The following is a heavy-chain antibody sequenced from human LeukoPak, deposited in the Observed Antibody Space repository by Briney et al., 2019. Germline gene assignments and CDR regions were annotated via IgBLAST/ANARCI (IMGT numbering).Heavy chain of an antibody. J-gene: IGHJ4*02. CDR3: ARDYYDRSGYGSLDY. CDR1: SDTFSSNA. V-gene: IGHV1-2*02. D-gene: IGHD3-22*01. Sequence: ASVKVSCSASSDTFSSNAISWLRQAPGQGLEWMGWINPNSGGTNYAQKFQGRVTMTRDTSISTAYMELSRLRSDGTAVFYCARDYYDRSGYGSLDYWGQGTLVTVSS. CDR2: INPNSGGT.